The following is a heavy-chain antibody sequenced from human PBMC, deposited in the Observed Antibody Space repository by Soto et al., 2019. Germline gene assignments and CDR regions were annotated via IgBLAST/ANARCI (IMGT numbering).Heavy chain of an antibody. V-gene: IGHV6-1*01. D-gene: IGHD5-12*01. Sequence: SQTLSLTCAISGDSVSSNSAAWNWIRQSPSRGLEWLGRTYYRSKWYNDYAVSVESRITINPDTSKNQFSLQLNSVTPEDTAVYYCSREIVEIVATITLGMDVRGQGTTVTVSS. CDR3: SREIVEIVATITLGMDV. CDR2: TYYRSKWYN. CDR1: GDSVSSNSAA. J-gene: IGHJ6*02.